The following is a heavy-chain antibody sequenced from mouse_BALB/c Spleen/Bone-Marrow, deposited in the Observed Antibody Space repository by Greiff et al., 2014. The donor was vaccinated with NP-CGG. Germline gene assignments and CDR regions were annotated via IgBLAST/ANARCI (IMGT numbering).Heavy chain of an antibody. CDR1: GYTFTSYW. CDR2: IAPGSGST. D-gene: IGHD2-10*02. CDR3: ARGYGNSGGFAY. J-gene: IGHJ3*01. V-gene: IGHV1S41*01. Sequence: DLVKPGASVKLSCKASGYTFTSYWINWIKQRPGQGLEWIGRIAPGSGSTYYNEMFKGKATLTVDTSSSTAYIQLSSLSSENSAVYFCARGYGNSGGFAYWGQGTLVTVSA.